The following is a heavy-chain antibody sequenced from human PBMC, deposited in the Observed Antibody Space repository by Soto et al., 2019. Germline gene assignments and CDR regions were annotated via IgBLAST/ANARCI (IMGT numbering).Heavy chain of an antibody. CDR1: GDTFTSYA. CDR2: INAGNGNT. J-gene: IGHJ6*03. Sequence: ASVKVSCKACGDTFTSYAMHWVRQAPGQRLEWMGWINAGNGNTKYSQKFQGRVTITRDTSASTAYMELSSLRSEDTAVYYCARGSGRSYYYMDVWGKGTTVTVSS. V-gene: IGHV1-3*01. CDR3: ARGSGRSYYYMDV. D-gene: IGHD3-10*01.